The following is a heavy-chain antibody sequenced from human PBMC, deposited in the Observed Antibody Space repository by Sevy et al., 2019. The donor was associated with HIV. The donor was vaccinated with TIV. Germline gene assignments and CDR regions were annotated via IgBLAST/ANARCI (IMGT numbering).Heavy chain of an antibody. CDR1: GFTFAKYS. J-gene: IGHJ4*02. CDR2: FSFGCGRI. V-gene: IGHV3-23*01. D-gene: IGHD2-8*01. CDR3: AREGCTQPHDY. Sequence: GGSLRLSCAASGFTFAKYSMSWVRQAPGKGLEWVSTFSFGCGRINYADSVKGRFTISRDDSKITQFLQMNSLRAEDTATYFCAREGCTQPHDYWGQGTLVTVSS.